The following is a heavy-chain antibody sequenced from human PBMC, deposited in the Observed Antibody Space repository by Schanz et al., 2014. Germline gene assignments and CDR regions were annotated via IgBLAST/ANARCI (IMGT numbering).Heavy chain of an antibody. CDR1: GGTFSSYA. CDR2: IIPILDIT. D-gene: IGHD3-10*01. J-gene: IGHJ4*02. CDR3: ARGRANYGYHY. Sequence: QVQLVQSGAEVKKPGSSVKVSCKASGGTFSSYAISWVRQAPGQGLEWMGRIIPILDITNYAQKFQGRLTMTRDTSISTACMELSSLTSADTAVYYCARGRANYGYHYWGLGTLVTVSS. V-gene: IGHV1-69*04.